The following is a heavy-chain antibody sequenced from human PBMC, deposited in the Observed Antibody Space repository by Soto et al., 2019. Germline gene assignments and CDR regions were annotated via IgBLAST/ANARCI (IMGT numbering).Heavy chain of an antibody. J-gene: IGHJ4*02. CDR1: GFTFSSYS. Sequence: PGGSLRLSCAASGFTFSSYSMNWVRQAPGKGLEWVSSISSSSSHIFYADSVKGRLTISRDNAKNSLYLQMNSLRAEDTAVYYCATRYCTSTNCYSFDHWGQGVLVTVSS. V-gene: IGHV3-21*01. D-gene: IGHD2-2*01. CDR3: ATRYCTSTNCYSFDH. CDR2: ISSSSSHI.